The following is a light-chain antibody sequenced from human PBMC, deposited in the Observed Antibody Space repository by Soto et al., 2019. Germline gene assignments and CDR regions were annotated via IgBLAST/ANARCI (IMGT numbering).Light chain of an antibody. J-gene: IGLJ1*01. Sequence: QAVVTQPRSVSGSPGPSVPISCTGTSSDVGGYNYVSGYQQHPGKAPKLMVYDVSKPPSGVPDRFSGSKSGNPASLTIYGLQAEDEADYYCCGSAGRYTCVLGTGNKLTV. CDR1: SSDVGGYNY. V-gene: IGLV2-11*01. CDR2: DVS. CDR3: CGSAGRYTCV.